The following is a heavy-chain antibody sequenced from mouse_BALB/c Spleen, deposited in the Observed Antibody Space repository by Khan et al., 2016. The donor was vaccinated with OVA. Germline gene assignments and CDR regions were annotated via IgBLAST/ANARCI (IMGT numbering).Heavy chain of an antibody. CDR1: GFTFSTYA. V-gene: IGHV5-6-5*01. Sequence: VQLKESGGDSVKPGGSLKLSCAVSGFTFSTYAMSWVRQTPEKRLEWVAAISRGGSTYYPDNVKGGFTSSRDNAGNIMYMQMTSLRTEDTAMYYCAREAYRYDEYYFDYWGQGTTLTVSS. J-gene: IGHJ2*01. CDR3: AREAYRYDEYYFDY. D-gene: IGHD2-14*01. CDR2: ISRGGST.